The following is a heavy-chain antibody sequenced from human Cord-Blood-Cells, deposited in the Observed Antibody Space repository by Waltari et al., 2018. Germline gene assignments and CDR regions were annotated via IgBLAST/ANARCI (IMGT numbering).Heavy chain of an antibody. CDR3: AREDY. CDR2: ISYDVSNK. Sequence: QVQLVESGGGVVQPGRSLRLSCEASGFPFSSYAMHWVRQAPGKGVDWVAVISYDVSNKYYADSVKGRFTISRDNSKHTLYLQMNSLRAEDTAVYYCAREDYWGQGTLVTVSS. J-gene: IGHJ4*02. CDR1: GFPFSSYA. V-gene: IGHV3-30-3*01.